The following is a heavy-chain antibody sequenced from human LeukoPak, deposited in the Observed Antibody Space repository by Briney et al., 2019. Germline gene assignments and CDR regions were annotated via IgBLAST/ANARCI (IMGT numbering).Heavy chain of an antibody. J-gene: IGHJ6*02. V-gene: IGHV4-59*08. D-gene: IGHD2-2*01. Sequence: SETLSLTCTVSGGSISSYYWSWIRQPPGKGLEWIGYIYYSGSTNYNPSLKSRVTISVDTSKNQFSLKLSSVTAADTAVYYCARFVVVPAAIFKNNYYYYGMDVWGQGTTVTVSS. CDR2: IYYSGST. CDR1: GGSISSYY. CDR3: ARFVVVPAAIFKNNYYYYGMDV.